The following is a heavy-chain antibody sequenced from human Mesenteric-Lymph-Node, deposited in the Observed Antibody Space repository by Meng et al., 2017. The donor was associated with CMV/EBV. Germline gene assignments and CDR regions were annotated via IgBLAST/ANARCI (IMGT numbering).Heavy chain of an antibody. CDR2: VHHSGTT. CDR3: ARRGNYDSDYSEY. J-gene: IGHJ4*02. CDR1: GDSISNSTYY. V-gene: IGHV4-39*01. Sequence: HRQESGPGLVKPSEPLSLSCIVSGDSISNSTYYWTWIRQPPGKGLEWIGSVHHSGTTYYNPSLKGRLTISVDTSANLFSLRLTTVTAADTATYYCARRGNYDSDYSEYWGQGTLVTVSS. D-gene: IGHD3-22*01.